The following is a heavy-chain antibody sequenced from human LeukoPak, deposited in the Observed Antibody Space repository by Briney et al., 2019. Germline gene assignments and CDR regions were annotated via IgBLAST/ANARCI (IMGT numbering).Heavy chain of an antibody. CDR3: AREDTAMAGGDY. V-gene: IGHV4-38-2*02. CDR2: IYHSGST. D-gene: IGHD5-18*01. CDR1: GGSISSYY. Sequence: PSETLSLTCTVSGGSISSYYWSWIRQPPGKGLEWIGSIYHSGSTYYNPSLKSRVTISVDTSKNQFSLKLSSVTAADTAVYYCAREDTAMAGGDYWGQGTLVTVSS. J-gene: IGHJ4*02.